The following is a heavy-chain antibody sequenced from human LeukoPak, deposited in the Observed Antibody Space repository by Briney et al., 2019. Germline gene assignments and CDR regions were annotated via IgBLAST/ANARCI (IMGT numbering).Heavy chain of an antibody. V-gene: IGHV3-21*01. J-gene: IGHJ4*02. CDR2: ISSTSSDI. D-gene: IGHD2-15*01. CDR3: ARAKYCSGGNCYSADY. CDR1: GFTVSSNY. Sequence: GGSLRLSCAASGFTVSSNYMSWVRQAPGKGLEWVPSISSTSSDIYYADSVKGRFTISRDNAKNSLSLQMNSLRAEDTSMYYCARAKYCSGGNCYSADYWGQGTLVTVSS.